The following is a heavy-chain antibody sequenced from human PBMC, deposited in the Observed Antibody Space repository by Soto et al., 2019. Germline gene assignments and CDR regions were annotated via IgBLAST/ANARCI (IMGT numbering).Heavy chain of an antibody. CDR1: GFTFSGYS. V-gene: IGHV3-21*01. D-gene: IGHD6-6*01. CDR2: ISSSSSYI. J-gene: IGHJ4*02. Sequence: GGSLRLSCAASGFTFSGYSMNWVRQAPGKGLEWVSSISSSSSYIYYADSVKGRFTISRDNAKNSLYLQMNSLRGEDTAVYYCARGPSPGPPYWGQGTLVTVSS. CDR3: ARGPSPGPPY.